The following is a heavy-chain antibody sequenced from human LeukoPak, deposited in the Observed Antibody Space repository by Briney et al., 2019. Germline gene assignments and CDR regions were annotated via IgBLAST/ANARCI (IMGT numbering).Heavy chain of an antibody. CDR1: GGSINYYY. CDR2: IYTSGST. Sequence: PSETLSLTCIVSGGSINYYYWSWIRQVAGKGLEWTGRIYTSGSTNYNPSLKSRITMSVDTSKNQFSLKLSSVTAADTAVYYCARGYSNGYVDYRGQGTLVTVSS. CDR3: ARGYSNGYVDY. J-gene: IGHJ4*02. V-gene: IGHV4-4*07. D-gene: IGHD5-18*01.